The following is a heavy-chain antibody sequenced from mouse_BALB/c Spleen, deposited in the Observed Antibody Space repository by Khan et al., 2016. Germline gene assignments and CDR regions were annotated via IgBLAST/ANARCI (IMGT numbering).Heavy chain of an antibody. CDR2: INTKTGET. D-gene: IGHD1-1*01. V-gene: IGHV9-3-1*01. Sequence: QIQLVQSGPELKKPGETVKISCKASGYTFTNFGINWVRQAPGKGLEWMDWINTKTGETTYADDFKGRFAFSLETSASTAYLQINNLKNEDTATXFCASGITPVIATRGPYWGQVTTLAFSS. J-gene: IGHJ2*01. CDR1: GYTFTNFG. CDR3: ASGITPVIATRGPY.